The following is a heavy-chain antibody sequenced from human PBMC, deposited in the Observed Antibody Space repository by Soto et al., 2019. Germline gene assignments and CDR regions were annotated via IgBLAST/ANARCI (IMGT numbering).Heavy chain of an antibody. D-gene: IGHD6-13*01. CDR2: IDPSDSYT. J-gene: IGHJ6*02. V-gene: IGHV5-10-1*01. CDR1: GYSFTSYW. CDR3: ASAMIAAAGNYYGMYV. Sequence: GESLKISCKGSGYSFTSYWISWVRQMPGKGLEWMGRIDPSDSYTNYSPSFQGHVTISADKSISTAYLQWSSLKASDTAMYYCASAMIAAAGNYYGMYVWGQGTTVTVSS.